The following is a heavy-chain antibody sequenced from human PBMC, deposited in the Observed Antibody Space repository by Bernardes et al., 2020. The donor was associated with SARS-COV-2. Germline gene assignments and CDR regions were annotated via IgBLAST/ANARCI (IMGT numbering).Heavy chain of an antibody. Sequence: RGSLRPSCPAFRFTFISLALYELRQAPGKGLECFPTISLAGDYTYFADAVKGRFTVSRDNAKNTLYLQMDSLTDEDAAFYYCARGGNYYLDYWGQGTLVTVSS. D-gene: IGHD1-26*01. V-gene: IGHV3-21*06. CDR3: ARGGNYYLDY. J-gene: IGHJ4*02. CDR2: ISLAGDYT. CDR1: RFTFISLA.